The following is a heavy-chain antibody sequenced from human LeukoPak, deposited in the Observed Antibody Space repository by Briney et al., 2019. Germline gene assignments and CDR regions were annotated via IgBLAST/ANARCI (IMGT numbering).Heavy chain of an antibody. Sequence: ASVKVSCKASGYTFTSYYMHWVRQAPGQGLEWMGIINPSGGSTSYAQKFQGRVTMTRDTSTSTAYMELSSLRSEDTAVYYCARGAYCTNGVCYPEAPFDYWGRGTLVTVSS. J-gene: IGHJ4*02. D-gene: IGHD2-8*01. CDR3: ARGAYCTNGVCYPEAPFDY. V-gene: IGHV1-46*01. CDR1: GYTFTSYY. CDR2: INPSGGST.